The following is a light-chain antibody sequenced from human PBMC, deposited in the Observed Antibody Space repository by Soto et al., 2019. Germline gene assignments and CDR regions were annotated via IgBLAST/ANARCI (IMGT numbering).Light chain of an antibody. Sequence: EMVMTQSPATLSVCPGERASLSCRASQSVSSTLAWYQQKPGQAPRLLIFGASTRATGIPARFSGSGSGTEFSLTITSLQSEDFALYYCQQYNNRPPWTFGQGTKVDI. V-gene: IGKV3-15*01. CDR2: GAS. J-gene: IGKJ1*01. CDR1: QSVSST. CDR3: QQYNNRPPWT.